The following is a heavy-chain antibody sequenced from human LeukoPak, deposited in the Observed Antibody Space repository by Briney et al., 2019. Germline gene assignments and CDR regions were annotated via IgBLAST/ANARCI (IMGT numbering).Heavy chain of an antibody. CDR1: GGFINTNRYY. V-gene: IGHV4-39*07. J-gene: IGHJ2*01. Sequence: SETLSLTCTVSGGFINTNRYYWAWIRQPPGKGLEWLGNVYYNGATNSNPSLKSRVTISIDPSNNHFSLKLSSVTAADTAVYYCARTAEMTTVKRDYWYFDLWGRGTLVTVSS. D-gene: IGHD4-11*01. CDR3: ARTAEMTTVKRDYWYFDL. CDR2: VYYNGAT.